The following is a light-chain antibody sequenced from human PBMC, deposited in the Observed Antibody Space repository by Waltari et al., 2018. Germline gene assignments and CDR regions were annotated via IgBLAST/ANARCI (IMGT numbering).Light chain of an antibody. V-gene: IGKV3-15*01. CDR1: QSIATN. J-gene: IGKJ2*01. CDR3: QHYNNWPPYT. CDR2: GAS. Sequence: EIVLTQSPATLSVAPGESATLSCRASQSIATNVAWYQQRPGQAPSLLLFGASTRATGVPARFSGSGSGTEFTLTISSLQSEDFAVYYCQHYNNWPPYTFGQGTRLEMK.